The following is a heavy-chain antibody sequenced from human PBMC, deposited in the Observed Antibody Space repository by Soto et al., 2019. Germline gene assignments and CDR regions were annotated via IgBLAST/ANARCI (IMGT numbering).Heavy chain of an antibody. CDR2: ISGSGGST. D-gene: IGHD3-10*01. J-gene: IGHJ4*02. CDR3: AKGSYYYGSWSYYNLDY. CDR1: GFTFSSYA. Sequence: EVQLLESGGGLVQPGGSLRLSCAASGFTFSSYAMSWVRQAPGKGLEWVSPISGSGGSTYYADSVKGRFTISRDKSKNTLYLQMNSLRAEDTAVYYCAKGSYYYGSWSYYNLDYWGQGTLVTVSS. V-gene: IGHV3-23*01.